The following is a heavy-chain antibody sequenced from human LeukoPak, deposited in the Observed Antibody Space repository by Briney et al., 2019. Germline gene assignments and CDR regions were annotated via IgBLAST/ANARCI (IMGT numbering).Heavy chain of an antibody. Sequence: KASETLSLTCAVYGGSFSGYYWSWIRQPPGKGLEWIGEINHSGSTNYNPSLKSRVTISVDTSKNQFSLKLSSVTAADTAVYYCARGRFLEWLLDWGQGTLVTVSS. J-gene: IGHJ4*02. CDR3: ARGRFLEWLLD. CDR1: GGSFSGYY. D-gene: IGHD3-3*01. V-gene: IGHV4-34*01. CDR2: INHSGST.